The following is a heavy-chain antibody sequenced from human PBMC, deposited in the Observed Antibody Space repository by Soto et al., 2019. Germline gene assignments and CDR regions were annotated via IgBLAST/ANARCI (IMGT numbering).Heavy chain of an antibody. CDR3: AKAPRGGVIITTYSAQIDL. Sequence: QVQLVQSGAEVKKPGASVMLSCKASGYTFTDYYMHWVRQAPGQGLEWMGIINPDGGSTRYAETFQGPSTMTRDTSTSTSYVALSGLRSADMAVYYCAKAPRGGVIITTYSAQIDLWGQGALVTVSS. CDR1: GYTFTDYY. D-gene: IGHD3-3*01. V-gene: IGHV1-46*01. J-gene: IGHJ5*02. CDR2: INPDGGST.